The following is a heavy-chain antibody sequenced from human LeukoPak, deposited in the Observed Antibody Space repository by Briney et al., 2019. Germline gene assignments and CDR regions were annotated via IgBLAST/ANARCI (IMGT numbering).Heavy chain of an antibody. CDR1: GYTLTELS. Sequence: ASVKVSCKVSGYTLTELSMHWVRQAPGKGLEWMGGFDPEDGETIYAQKFQGRVTMTEDTSTDTAYMELSSLRSEDTAVYYCATDLGGSRDLTWYGMDVWGQGTTVTVSS. V-gene: IGHV1-24*01. D-gene: IGHD1-26*01. CDR3: ATDLGGSRDLTWYGMDV. J-gene: IGHJ6*02. CDR2: FDPEDGET.